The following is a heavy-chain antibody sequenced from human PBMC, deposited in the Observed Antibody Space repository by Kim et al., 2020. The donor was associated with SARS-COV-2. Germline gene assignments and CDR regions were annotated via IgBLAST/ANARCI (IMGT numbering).Heavy chain of an antibody. V-gene: IGHV3-33*01. J-gene: IGHJ4*02. CDR1: GFTFSSYG. Sequence: GGSLRLSCAASGFTFSSYGMHWVRQAPGKGLEWVAVIWYDGSNKYYADSVNGRFTISRDNSKNTLYLQMNSLRAEDTAVYYCARDYDILTGAFDYWGQGTLVTVSS. CDR3: ARDYDILTGAFDY. D-gene: IGHD3-9*01. CDR2: IWYDGSNK.